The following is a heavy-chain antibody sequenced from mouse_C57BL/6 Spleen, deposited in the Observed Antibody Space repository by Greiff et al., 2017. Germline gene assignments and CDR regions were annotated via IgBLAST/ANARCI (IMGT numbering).Heavy chain of an antibody. CDR2: IYPRSGNT. D-gene: IGHD1-1*01. V-gene: IGHV1-81*01. CDR1: GYTFTSYG. CDR3: ARDYGSSPWNAMDY. J-gene: IGHJ4*01. Sequence: VKLMESGAELARPGASVKLSCKASGYTFTSYGISWVKQRPGQGLEWIGEIYPRSGNTYHNEKFKGKATLTADKSSSTAYMELRSLTTEDSAVYYCARDYGSSPWNAMDYWGQGTLVTVSS.